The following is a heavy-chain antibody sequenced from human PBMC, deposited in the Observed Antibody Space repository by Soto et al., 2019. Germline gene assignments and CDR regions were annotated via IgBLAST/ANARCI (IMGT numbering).Heavy chain of an antibody. CDR1: GGSISSYF. D-gene: IGHD6-13*01. Sequence: SETLSLTCTVSGGSISSYFYIWVRQPPGKGLEWIGSVYYTGTTDYNPSLKSRVTISVDTSKTQFSLNLRSVTAAGTAVYYCARDLAAVPRAFDYWGRGTLVTVSS. CDR3: ARDLAAVPRAFDY. V-gene: IGHV4-59*01. CDR2: VYYTGTT. J-gene: IGHJ4*02.